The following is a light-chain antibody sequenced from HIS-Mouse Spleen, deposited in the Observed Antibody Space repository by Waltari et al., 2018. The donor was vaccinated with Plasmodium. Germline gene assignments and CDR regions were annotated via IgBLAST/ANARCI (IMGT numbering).Light chain of an antibody. J-gene: IGLJ3*02. Sequence: QSALTQPRSVSGSPGPSVTISCTGTSSDVGGYNYVSWYQQHPGKAPKLMIYDVSKRPSGVPDRFSGSKSGNTASLTISGLQAEDEADYYCMIWHSSAWVFGGGTKLTVL. CDR1: SSDVGGYNY. CDR2: DVS. CDR3: MIWHSSAWV. V-gene: IGLV2-11*01.